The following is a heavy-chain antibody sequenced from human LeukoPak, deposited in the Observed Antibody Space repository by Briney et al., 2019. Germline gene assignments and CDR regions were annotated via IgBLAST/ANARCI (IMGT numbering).Heavy chain of an antibody. Sequence: SDTLSLTCAVYGGSFSGYYCNWIRQPPPNGLALIGELYNSGSTNYNPSLKSRVTISVDASKNQFSLKLSSVTAADTAVYYCARDRTLYYYDSSGYYPYYYGMDVWGQGTTVTVSS. J-gene: IGHJ6*02. CDR3: ARDRTLYYYDSSGYYPYYYGMDV. V-gene: IGHV4-34*01. CDR2: LYNSGST. CDR1: GGSFSGYY. D-gene: IGHD3-22*01.